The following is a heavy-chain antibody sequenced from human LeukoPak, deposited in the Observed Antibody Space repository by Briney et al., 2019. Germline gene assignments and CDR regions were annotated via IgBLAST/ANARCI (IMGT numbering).Heavy chain of an antibody. CDR3: ARSGDYLGDYYYYYYMDV. CDR2: ISSSSSYI. Sequence: GGSLRLSCAASGFTFSSYSMNWVRQAPGKGLEWVSSISSSSSYIYYADSVKGRFTISRDNAKDSLYLQMNSLRAEDTAVYYCARSGDYLGDYYYYYYMDVWGKGTTVTVSS. V-gene: IGHV3-21*01. CDR1: GFTFSSYS. J-gene: IGHJ6*03. D-gene: IGHD4-17*01.